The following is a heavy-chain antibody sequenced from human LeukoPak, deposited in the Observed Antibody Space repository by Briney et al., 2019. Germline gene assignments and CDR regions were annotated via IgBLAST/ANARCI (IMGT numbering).Heavy chain of an antibody. CDR3: ARDLWYYDFWSGYRDY. Sequence: PGGSLRLSCAASGFTFSNAWMSWVRQAPGKGLEWVSSISSSSSYIYYADSVKGRFTISRDNAKNSLYLQMNSLRAEDTAVYYCARDLWYYDFWSGYRDYWGQGTLVTVSS. V-gene: IGHV3-21*01. J-gene: IGHJ4*02. CDR2: ISSSSSYI. D-gene: IGHD3-3*01. CDR1: GFTFSNAW.